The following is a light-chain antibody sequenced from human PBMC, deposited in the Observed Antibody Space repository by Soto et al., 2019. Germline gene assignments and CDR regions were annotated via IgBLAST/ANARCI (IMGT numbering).Light chain of an antibody. CDR2: DVS. V-gene: IGLV2-14*03. CDR3: SSYASSITLVL. J-gene: IGLJ2*01. Sequence: QSALTQPASVSGSHGQSITISCTGISSDIGGYNYVSWYQHHPGKAPKLMIYDVSNRPSGVSNRFSGSKSGNTASLTISGLQAEDEADYYCSSYASSITLVLFGGGTKVTVL. CDR1: SSDIGGYNY.